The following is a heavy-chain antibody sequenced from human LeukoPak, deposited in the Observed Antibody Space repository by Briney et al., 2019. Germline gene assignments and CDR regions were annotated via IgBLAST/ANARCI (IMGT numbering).Heavy chain of an antibody. CDR2: ISAYNGNT. V-gene: IGHV1-18*01. CDR3: ARVYYDFWSGYPARPSVFDY. CDR1: GYTFTSYG. Sequence: ASVKVSCKASGYTFTSYGISWVRQAPGQGLEWMGWISAYNGNTNYAQKPQGRVTMTTDTSTSTAYMELRSLRSDDTAVYYCARVYYDFWSGYPARPSVFDYWGQGTLVTVSS. J-gene: IGHJ4*02. D-gene: IGHD3-3*01.